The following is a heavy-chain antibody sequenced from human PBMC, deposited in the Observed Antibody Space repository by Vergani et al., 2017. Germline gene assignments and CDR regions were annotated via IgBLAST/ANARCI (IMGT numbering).Heavy chain of an antibody. D-gene: IGHD3-10*01. CDR3: ASALLWFGDRNGDSFDI. Sequence: EVQLVQSGAEVKKPGESLKISCKGSGYSFTSYWIGWVRQMPGKGLEWMGIIYPGDSDTRYSPSFQGQVTISADKSISTAYLQWSSLKASDTAMYYCASALLWFGDRNGDSFDIWGQGTMVTVSS. CDR2: IYPGDSDT. J-gene: IGHJ3*02. V-gene: IGHV5-51*03. CDR1: GYSFTSYW.